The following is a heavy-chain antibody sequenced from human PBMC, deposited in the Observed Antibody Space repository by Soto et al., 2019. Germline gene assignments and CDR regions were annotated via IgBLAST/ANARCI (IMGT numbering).Heavy chain of an antibody. CDR3: AKVFYYYDSSGYYYFDY. CDR1: GFTFSAYA. Sequence: GGSLRLSCAASGFTFSAYAFHWVRQAPGKGPEWISSISGSGSTIYYADSVKGRFTISRDNSKNTLYLQMSSLRAEDTAVYYCAKVFYYYDSSGYYYFDYWGQGTLVTVSS. CDR2: ISGSGSTI. J-gene: IGHJ4*02. D-gene: IGHD3-22*01. V-gene: IGHV3-23*01.